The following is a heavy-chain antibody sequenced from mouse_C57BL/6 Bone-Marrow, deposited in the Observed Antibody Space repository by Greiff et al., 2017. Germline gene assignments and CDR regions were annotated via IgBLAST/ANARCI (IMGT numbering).Heavy chain of an antibody. CDR3: ARHENYGSSYVDYYAMDY. Sequence: QVQLQQSGAELVKPGASVKLSCKASGYTFTEYTIHWVKQRSGQGLEWIGWFYPGSGSIKYNEKFKDKATLTADKSSSTVYMERSRLTSEDSAVYFCARHENYGSSYVDYYAMDYWGQGTSVTVSS. J-gene: IGHJ4*01. V-gene: IGHV1-62-2*01. CDR2: FYPGSGSI. CDR1: GYTFTEYT. D-gene: IGHD1-1*01.